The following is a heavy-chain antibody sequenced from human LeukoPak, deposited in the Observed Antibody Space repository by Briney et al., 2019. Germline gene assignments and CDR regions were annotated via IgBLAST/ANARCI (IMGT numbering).Heavy chain of an antibody. CDR1: GVSISSSSYY. Sequence: SETLSLTCTVSGVSISSSSYYWGWIRQPPGKGLEWIGSMYYSVSAYYNPSLKSRVTMSVDTSKNQFSLKLSSVAAADTAVYYCARCGSSGSSDYYYYMDVWGKGTTVTVSS. D-gene: IGHD3-10*01. CDR2: MYYSVSA. CDR3: ARCGSSGSSDYYYYMDV. V-gene: IGHV4-39*01. J-gene: IGHJ6*03.